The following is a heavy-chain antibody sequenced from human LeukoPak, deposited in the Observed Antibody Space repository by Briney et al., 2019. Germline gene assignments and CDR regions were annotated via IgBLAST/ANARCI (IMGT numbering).Heavy chain of an antibody. V-gene: IGHV3-21*04. CDR1: GFTFSSYS. CDR2: ISSSSSYI. Sequence: GGSLRLSCAASGFTFSSYSMNWVRQAPGKGLEWVSSISSSSSYIYYADSVKGRFTISRDNSKNTLYLQMNSLRAEDTAVYYCASSTGYSSSWYSYCYYYYMDVWGKGTTVTISS. D-gene: IGHD6-13*01. J-gene: IGHJ6*03. CDR3: ASSTGYSSSWYSYCYYYYMDV.